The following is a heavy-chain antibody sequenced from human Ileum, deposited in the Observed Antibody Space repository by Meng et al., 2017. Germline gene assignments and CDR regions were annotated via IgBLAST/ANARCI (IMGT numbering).Heavy chain of an antibody. J-gene: IGHJ4*02. Sequence: QVKLQESGPGLVKPSQTLSFTCSVSGGSFSSDNYYWTWIRQTPGKGLEWIGLTYYNGSPFYNPSLRSRVTISVDTSKDQFSLKLTSVTAADTAVYYCARERRHYYGSGSFDYWGQGILVTVSS. D-gene: IGHD3-10*01. V-gene: IGHV4-30-4*01. CDR2: TYYNGSP. CDR3: ARERRHYYGSGSFDY. CDR1: GGSFSSDNYY.